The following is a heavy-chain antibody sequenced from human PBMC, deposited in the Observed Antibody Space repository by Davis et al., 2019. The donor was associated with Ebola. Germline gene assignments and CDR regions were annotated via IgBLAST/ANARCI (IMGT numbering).Heavy chain of an antibody. CDR1: GFTFSSYA. J-gene: IGHJ4*02. CDR3: VRGMYYDSYFDY. D-gene: IGHD3-22*01. V-gene: IGHV3-30-3*01. Sequence: GESLKISCAASGFTFSSYAMHWVRQAPGKGLEWVAVISYDGSNKYYADSVKGRFTISRDNSKNTLYLQMNSLRAEDTAVYYCVRGMYYDSYFDYWGQGTLVTVSS. CDR2: ISYDGSNK.